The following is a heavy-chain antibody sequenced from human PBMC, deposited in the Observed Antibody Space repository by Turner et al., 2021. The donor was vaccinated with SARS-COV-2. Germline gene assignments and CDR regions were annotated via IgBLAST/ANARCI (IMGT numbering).Heavy chain of an antibody. D-gene: IGHD6-25*01. Sequence: QVQLVQSSAEVRKPGSSVRVSCTPSGGTFSTYAIGWVRQAPGQGAEWMGGIIICLGIANYAQNLKGRVTSTAEKSTSTADMELSSLRSEDTALYYCATLGGVAAQNFDYWGQGTLVTVSS. CDR3: ATLGGVAAQNFDY. CDR1: GGTFSTYA. CDR2: IIICLGIA. J-gene: IGHJ4*02. V-gene: IGHV1-69*10.